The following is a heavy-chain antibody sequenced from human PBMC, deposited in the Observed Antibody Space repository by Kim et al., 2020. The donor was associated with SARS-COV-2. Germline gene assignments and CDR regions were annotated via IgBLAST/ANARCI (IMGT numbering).Heavy chain of an antibody. V-gene: IGHV3-30*18. J-gene: IGHJ4*02. CDR1: GFTFSSYG. CDR3: AKDKSLFLDY. D-gene: IGHD3-10*02. Sequence: GGSLRLSCAASGFTFSSYGMHWVRQAPGKGLEWVAVISYDGSNKYYADSVKGRFTISRDNSKNTLYLQMNSLRAEDTAVYYCAKDKSLFLDYWGQGTLVTVSS. CDR2: ISYDGSNK.